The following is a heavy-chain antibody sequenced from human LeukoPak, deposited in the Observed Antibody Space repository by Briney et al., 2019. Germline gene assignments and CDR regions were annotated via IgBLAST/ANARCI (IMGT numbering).Heavy chain of an antibody. CDR2: ISSSGSTI. CDR1: GFTFSSYE. V-gene: IGHV3-48*03. CDR3: ARDGDTFNWFDP. J-gene: IGHJ5*02. D-gene: IGHD3-10*01. Sequence: GGSLRLSCAASGFTFSSYEMNWVRQAPEKGLEWVSYISSSGSTIYYADSVKGRFTISRDNAKNSLYLQMNSLRAEDTAVYYCARDGDTFNWFDPWGQGTLVTVSS.